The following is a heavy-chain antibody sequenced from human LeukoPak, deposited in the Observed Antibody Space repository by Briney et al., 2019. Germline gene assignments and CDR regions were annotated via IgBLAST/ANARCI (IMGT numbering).Heavy chain of an antibody. CDR3: AKLYLRRVSLHTARDHRFDAFDI. Sequence: PGRSLRLSCAASGFTFSSYAMHWVRQAPGKGLEWVAVISYDGSNKYYADSVKGRFTISRDNSKNTLYLQMNSLRAEDTAVYYCAKLYLRRVSLHTARDHRFDAFDIWGQGTMVTVSS. V-gene: IGHV3-30-3*02. CDR1: GFTFSSYA. D-gene: IGHD3-16*01. CDR2: ISYDGSNK. J-gene: IGHJ3*02.